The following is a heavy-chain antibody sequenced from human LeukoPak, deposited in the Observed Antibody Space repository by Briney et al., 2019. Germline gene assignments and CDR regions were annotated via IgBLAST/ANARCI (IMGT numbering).Heavy chain of an antibody. J-gene: IGHJ4*02. CDR1: GFSVSSNY. CDR2: TYSGGST. Sequence: GGSLRLSCAASGFSVSSNYMSWVRQAPGKGLEWVSLTYSGGSTYYADSVKGRFTISRDNSKNTLSLQMNSLRAEDTAMYYCARVSPLAKDLDFWGQGTLVTVSS. V-gene: IGHV3-53*01. CDR3: ARVSPLAKDLDF.